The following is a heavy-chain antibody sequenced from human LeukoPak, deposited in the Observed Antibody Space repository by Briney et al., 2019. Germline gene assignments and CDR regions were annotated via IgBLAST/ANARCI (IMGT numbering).Heavy chain of an antibody. Sequence: GESLRLSCVVSGIPFSDYYMNWIRQAPGKGLEWISYISSSSSYRDYAASVKGRFTISRDNAKNVLYLQMNSLRVEDTAVYYCAAGTPADYWGLGTLVAVSS. J-gene: IGHJ4*02. D-gene: IGHD2-2*01. CDR2: ISSSSSYR. V-gene: IGHV3-11*03. CDR1: GIPFSDYY. CDR3: AAGTPADY.